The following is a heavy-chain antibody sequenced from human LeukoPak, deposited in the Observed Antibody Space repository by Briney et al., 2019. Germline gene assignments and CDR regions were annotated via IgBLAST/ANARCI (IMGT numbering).Heavy chain of an antibody. CDR1: GFTFSDYS. Sequence: GGSLRLSCAASGFTFSDYSLTWVRQAPGKGLEWISYISISTSSIYYADSVKGRFTISRDNAKNSLYLQMNSLRAEDTAVYYCARGVRVSRSDAFDIWGQGTMVTVSS. CDR3: ARGVRVSRSDAFDI. CDR2: ISISTSSI. D-gene: IGHD6-13*01. J-gene: IGHJ3*02. V-gene: IGHV3-48*01.